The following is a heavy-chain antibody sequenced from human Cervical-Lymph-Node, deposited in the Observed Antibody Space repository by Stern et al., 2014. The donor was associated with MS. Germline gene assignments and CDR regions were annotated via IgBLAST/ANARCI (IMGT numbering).Heavy chain of an antibody. Sequence: EVQLVESGTEVKRPGESLKISCQGSGYSFSSYWIGWVRQMPGKGLEWMGIIYPVAFNTKYSPSFQGQVTISVDKSTNTAYLQWSSLKASDTAMYYCARHELGYCSGTVCYARVFDVWGQGTMVIVSS. J-gene: IGHJ3*01. D-gene: IGHD2-2*01. CDR1: GYSFSSYW. CDR3: ARHELGYCSGTVCYARVFDV. V-gene: IGHV5-51*01. CDR2: IYPVAFNT.